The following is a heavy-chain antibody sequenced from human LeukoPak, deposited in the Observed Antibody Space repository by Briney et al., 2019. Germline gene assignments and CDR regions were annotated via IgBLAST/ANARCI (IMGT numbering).Heavy chain of an antibody. V-gene: IGHV3-30*18. D-gene: IGHD6-19*01. CDR1: GFTLSSYG. CDR2: ISYDGSNK. J-gene: IGHJ6*02. Sequence: GRSLRLSCAASGFTLSSYGMHWVRQAPGKGLEWVAVISYDGSNKYYADSVKGRFTISRDNSKNTLYLQMNSLRAEDTAVYYCAKDDIAVAGTAYYYGMDVWGQGTTVTVSS. CDR3: AKDDIAVAGTAYYYGMDV.